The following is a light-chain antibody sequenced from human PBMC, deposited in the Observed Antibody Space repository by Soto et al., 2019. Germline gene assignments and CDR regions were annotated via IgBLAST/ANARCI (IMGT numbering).Light chain of an antibody. CDR1: ESVRSTY. CDR3: QQYFNSPYMYT. Sequence: DIVLTQSPGILSLSPGVRATLSCRSSESVRSTYLAWYQQKRGQAPRLLIYEASSRASGIPDRFSGSGSGKDFTLTISKVEPEDVAVYYCQQYFNSPYMYTFGQGTVLEI. V-gene: IGKV3-20*01. CDR2: EAS. J-gene: IGKJ2*01.